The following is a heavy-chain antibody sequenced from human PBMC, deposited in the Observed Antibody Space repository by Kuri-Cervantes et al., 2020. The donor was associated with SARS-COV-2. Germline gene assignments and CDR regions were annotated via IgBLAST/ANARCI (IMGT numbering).Heavy chain of an antibody. D-gene: IGHD2-2*01. V-gene: IGHV3-73*01. Sequence: ETLSLTCAASGFTFSGSAMHWVRQASGKGLEWVGRIRSKANSYATAYAASVKGRFTISRDNAKNSLYLQMNSLRAEDTAVYYCATPGVPAANYYFDYWGQGTLVTVSS. CDR2: IRSKANSYAT. CDR1: GFTFSGSA. CDR3: ATPGVPAANYYFDY. J-gene: IGHJ4*02.